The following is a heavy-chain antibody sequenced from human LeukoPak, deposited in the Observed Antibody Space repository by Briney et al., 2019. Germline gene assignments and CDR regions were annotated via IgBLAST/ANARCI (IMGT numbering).Heavy chain of an antibody. CDR1: GGTFISYA. V-gene: IGHV1-69*13. Sequence: SVKVSCKASGGTFISYAISWVRQAPGQGLEWMGGIIPIFGTANYAQKFQGRVTITADESTGTAYMELSSLRSEDTAVYYCARGPPVYGSGSRKNHYFDYWGQGTLVTVSS. CDR3: ARGPPVYGSGSRKNHYFDY. CDR2: IIPIFGTA. D-gene: IGHD3-10*01. J-gene: IGHJ4*02.